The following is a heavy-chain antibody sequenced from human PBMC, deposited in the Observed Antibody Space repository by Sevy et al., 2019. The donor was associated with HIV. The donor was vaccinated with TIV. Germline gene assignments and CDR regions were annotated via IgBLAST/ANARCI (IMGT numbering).Heavy chain of an antibody. J-gene: IGHJ2*01. CDR1: GFTFSNVW. Sequence: GGSLRLSCAASGFTFSNVWTSWVRQASGKGLEWVGRIQSKSEGGTTDYAAPVKGRFSISRDESSDTLYLQMNSLKTEDTAVYYGTTMMRLYGDPNFWYFDLWGRGTLVTVSS. CDR3: TTMMRLYGDPNFWYFDL. CDR2: IQSKSEGGTT. D-gene: IGHD4-17*01. V-gene: IGHV3-15*01.